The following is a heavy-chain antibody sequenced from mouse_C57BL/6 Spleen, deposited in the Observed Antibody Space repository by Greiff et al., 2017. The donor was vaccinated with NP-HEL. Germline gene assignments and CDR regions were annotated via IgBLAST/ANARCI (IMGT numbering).Heavy chain of an antibody. D-gene: IGHD2-5*01. CDR2: IYPRSGNT. V-gene: IGHV1-81*01. CDR1: GYTFTSYG. CDR3: ARSISNYEAY. J-gene: IGHJ3*01. Sequence: QVQLKESGAELARPGASVKLSCKASGYTFTSYGISWVKQSTGQGLEWIGEIYPRSGNTYYNEQFKGKATLTADKSSSTAYMELRSLTSEDAAVYFCARSISNYEAYWGQGTLVTVSA.